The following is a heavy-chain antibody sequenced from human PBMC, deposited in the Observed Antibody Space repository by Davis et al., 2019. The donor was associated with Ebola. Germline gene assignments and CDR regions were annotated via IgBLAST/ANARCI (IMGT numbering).Heavy chain of an antibody. Sequence: ASVKVSCKASGYIFTTYAMHWVRQAPGQGLEWMGWISAYNGNTNYAQKLQGRVTMTRDTSTSTVYMELSSLRSEDTAVYYCAREEIVVVVAATYYYYGMDVWGQGTTVTVSS. V-gene: IGHV1-18*01. J-gene: IGHJ6*02. CDR2: ISAYNGNT. D-gene: IGHD2-15*01. CDR3: AREEIVVVVAATYYYYGMDV. CDR1: GYIFTTYA.